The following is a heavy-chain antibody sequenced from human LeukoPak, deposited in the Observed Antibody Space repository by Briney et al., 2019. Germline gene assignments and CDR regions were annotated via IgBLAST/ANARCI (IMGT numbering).Heavy chain of an antibody. CDR2: IKPDGSEK. Sequence: GGSLRLSCAASGFTVSSYWMSWVRQAPGKGLEWVATIKPDGSEKYYVDSVKGRFTFSRDNAKNSLYLQMNSLRAEDTAVYYCARDVLDYWGQGTLVTVSS. CDR3: ARDVLDY. J-gene: IGHJ4*02. D-gene: IGHD3-10*02. V-gene: IGHV3-7*01. CDR1: GFTVSSYW.